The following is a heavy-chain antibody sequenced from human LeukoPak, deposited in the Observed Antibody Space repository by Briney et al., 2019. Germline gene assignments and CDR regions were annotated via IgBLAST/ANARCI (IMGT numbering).Heavy chain of an antibody. V-gene: IGHV1-8*01. Sequence: ASVKVSCKASGYTFTSYDINWVRQATGQELEWMGWMNPNSGNTGYAQKFQGRVTMTRNTSISTAYMELSSLRSEDTAVYYCARHSGWYDYYGMDVWGQGTTVTVSS. D-gene: IGHD6-19*01. CDR1: GYTFTSYD. J-gene: IGHJ6*02. CDR2: MNPNSGNT. CDR3: ARHSGWYDYYGMDV.